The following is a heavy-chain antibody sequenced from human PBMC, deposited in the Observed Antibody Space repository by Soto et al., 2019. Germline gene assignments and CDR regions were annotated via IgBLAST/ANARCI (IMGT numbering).Heavy chain of an antibody. CDR1: GFTFTNYG. J-gene: IGHJ4*02. CDR2: VSSGGGNQ. V-gene: IGHV3-30*18. Sequence: QVQLVESGGGVVQPGRSQGLSCAASGFTFTNYGMHWVRQAPGKGLEWVAVVSSGGGNQQYVDSVKGRFTISKDNSKNTLFLQMNSLRPEDTAMYYCTKDCGASRGVMDNWGQGTLVTVSS. D-gene: IGHD3-10*01. CDR3: TKDCGASRGVMDN.